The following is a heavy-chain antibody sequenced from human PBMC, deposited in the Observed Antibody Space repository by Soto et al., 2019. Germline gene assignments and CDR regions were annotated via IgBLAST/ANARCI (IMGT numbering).Heavy chain of an antibody. CDR2: IYYSGST. D-gene: IGHD4-17*01. CDR3: ARSMTTVTTSYYYYYMDV. CDR1: GGSISSGGYY. J-gene: IGHJ6*03. V-gene: IGHV4-31*03. Sequence: QVQLQESGPGLVKPSQTLSLTCTVSGGSISSGGYYWSWIRQHPGKGLEWIGYIYYSGSTYYNPALKSRVTISVDTSKNQFSLKLSSVTAADTAVYYYARSMTTVTTSYYYYYMDVWGKGTTVTVSS.